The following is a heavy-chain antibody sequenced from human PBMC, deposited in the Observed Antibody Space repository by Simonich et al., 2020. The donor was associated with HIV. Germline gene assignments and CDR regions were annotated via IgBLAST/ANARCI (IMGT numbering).Heavy chain of an antibody. D-gene: IGHD6-6*01. CDR3: AKDRYSSSSGSFDY. Sequence: EVQLVESGGGLVQPGRSLRLSCAASGFTFDDYAMHWVRQAPGKGLEGVSGISGNSGVIGYADSVKGRFTISRDNAKNSLYLQMNSLRAEDMALYYCAKDRYSSSSGSFDYWGQGTLVTVSS. V-gene: IGHV3-9*03. CDR1: GFTFDDYA. CDR2: ISGNSGVI. J-gene: IGHJ4*02.